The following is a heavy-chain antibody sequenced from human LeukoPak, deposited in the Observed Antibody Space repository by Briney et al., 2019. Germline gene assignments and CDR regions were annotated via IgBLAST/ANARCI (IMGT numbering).Heavy chain of an antibody. D-gene: IGHD6-6*01. Sequence: SETLSLTCTVSGGSIRSYSWSWIRQPPGKGLEWIGYIYYSGSTNYNPSLKSRVTMSVDTSKNQFSLRLSSVTAADTAVYYCASHSSSSDPFDYWGQGTLVTVSS. CDR2: IYYSGST. J-gene: IGHJ4*02. CDR3: ASHSSSSDPFDY. CDR1: GGSIRSYS. V-gene: IGHV4-59*12.